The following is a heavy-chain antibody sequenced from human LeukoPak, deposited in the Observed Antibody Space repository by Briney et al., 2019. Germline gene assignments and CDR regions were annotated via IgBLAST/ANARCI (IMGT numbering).Heavy chain of an antibody. CDR2: IDNDGQGI. CDR1: GFTFSGYW. Sequence: GGSLRLSCVTSGFTFSGYWMHWVRQGPEKGLEFVSRIDNDGQGIIYADSVKGRFTTSTANVKNTLYLQMNSLRVEDTAVYYCAAGGGWAPSFGVVTHIDAWGKGTTVVVS. D-gene: IGHD3-3*01. J-gene: IGHJ6*03. V-gene: IGHV3-74*01. CDR3: AAGGGWAPSFGVVTHIDA.